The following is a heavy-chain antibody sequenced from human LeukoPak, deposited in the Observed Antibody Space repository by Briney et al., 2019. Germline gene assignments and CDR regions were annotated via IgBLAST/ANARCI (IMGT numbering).Heavy chain of an antibody. CDR1: GGSISSGGYY. J-gene: IGHJ4*02. D-gene: IGHD2-21*01. CDR3: ARAPIWRGYFDY. V-gene: IGHV4-61*08. Sequence: SQTLSLTCTVSGGSISSGGYYWSWIRQHPGKGLEWIGYIYYSGSTNYNPSLKSRVTISVDTSKNQFSLKLSSVTAADTAVYYCARAPIWRGYFDYWGQGTLVTVSS. CDR2: IYYSGST.